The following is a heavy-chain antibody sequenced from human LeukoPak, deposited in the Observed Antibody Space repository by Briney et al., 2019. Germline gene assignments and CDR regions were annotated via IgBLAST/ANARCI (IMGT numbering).Heavy chain of an antibody. CDR2: ISRSSSNI. CDR1: GFTFSSYS. CDR3: AKDSDYGSGSYRYYYYGMDV. D-gene: IGHD3-10*01. Sequence: KSGGSLRLSCAASGFTFSSYSMNWVCQAPGKGLEWVSSISRSSSNIYYADSVKGRFTISRDNSKNTLYLQMNSLRAEDTAVYYCAKDSDYGSGSYRYYYYGMDVWGQGTTVTVSS. J-gene: IGHJ6*02. V-gene: IGHV3-21*01.